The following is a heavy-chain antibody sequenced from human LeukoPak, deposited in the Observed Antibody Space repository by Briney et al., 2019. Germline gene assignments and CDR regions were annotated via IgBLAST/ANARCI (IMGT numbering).Heavy chain of an antibody. CDR2: FHPKDADM. V-gene: IGHV1-24*01. CDR1: GYTVTEVA. CDR3: ARIRDGYNDAYDI. J-gene: IGHJ3*02. D-gene: IGHD5-24*01. Sequence: GASVKVSCKVSGYTVTEVAIHWVRQTPGEGLEWMGGFHPKDADMIYAQKFQGRVTMTRDTSASTVYMELSSLRSEDTAIYYCARIRDGYNDAYDIWGQGTVVTVPS.